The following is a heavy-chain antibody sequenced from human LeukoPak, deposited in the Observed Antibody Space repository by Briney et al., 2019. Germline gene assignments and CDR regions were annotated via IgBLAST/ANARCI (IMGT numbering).Heavy chain of an antibody. CDR1: GASISTHY. V-gene: IGHV4-59*11. D-gene: IGHD6-13*01. CDR3: ARAGAIATVHLDLDH. J-gene: IGHJ4*02. Sequence: SETLSLTCTVSGASISTHYWSWIRQPPEKGPEWIGDFYFSGSTNYNPSLKSRATISGDTSKNQFSLNLRSVTAADTAVYYCARAGAIATVHLDLDHWGRGTRVTVSS. CDR2: FYFSGST.